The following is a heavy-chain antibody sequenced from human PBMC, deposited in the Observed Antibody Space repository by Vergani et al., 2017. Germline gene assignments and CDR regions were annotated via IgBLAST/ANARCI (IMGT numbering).Heavy chain of an antibody. J-gene: IGHJ4*02. CDR2: IYHSGST. D-gene: IGHD3-3*01. Sequence: QVQLQESGPGLVKPSETLSLTCAVSGYSISSGYYWGWIRQPPGKGLEWIGSIYHSGSTYYNPSLKSRVTISVDTSKNRFSLKLSSVTAADTAVYYCAGVPLRFLGDWGQGTLVTVSS. CDR3: AGVPLRFLGD. V-gene: IGHV4-38-2*01. CDR1: GYSISSGYY.